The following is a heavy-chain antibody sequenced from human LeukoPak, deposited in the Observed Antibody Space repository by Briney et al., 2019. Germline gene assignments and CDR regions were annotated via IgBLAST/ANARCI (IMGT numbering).Heavy chain of an antibody. V-gene: IGHV1-2*02. Sequence: ASVKVSCKASGYTFTGYYMHWVRQAPGQGLEWMGWINPNSGGTNYAQKFQGRVTMTRDTSISTAYMELSRLRSDDTAVYYCARESWNDDEPGSTYFDNWGQGTLVTVSS. J-gene: IGHJ4*02. CDR2: INPNSGGT. CDR1: GYTFTGYY. D-gene: IGHD1-1*01. CDR3: ARESWNDDEPGSTYFDN.